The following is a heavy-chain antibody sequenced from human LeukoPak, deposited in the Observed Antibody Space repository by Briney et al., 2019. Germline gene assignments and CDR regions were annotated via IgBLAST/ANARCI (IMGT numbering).Heavy chain of an antibody. CDR3: ARSYGSGSQASDY. J-gene: IGHJ4*02. D-gene: IGHD3-10*01. CDR1: GGSISSYY. V-gene: IGHV4-59*01. CDR2: IYYSGST. Sequence: SETLSLTCTVSGGSISSYYWSWIRQPPGKGLEWIGYIYYSGSTNYNPSLKSRVTISVDTSKNQFSLKLNSVTAADTAVYYCARSYGSGSQASDYWGQGTLVTISS.